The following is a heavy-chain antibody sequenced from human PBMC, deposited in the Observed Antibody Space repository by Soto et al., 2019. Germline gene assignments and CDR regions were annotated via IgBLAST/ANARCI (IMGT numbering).Heavy chain of an antibody. V-gene: IGHV3-30*19. D-gene: IGHD3-16*01. J-gene: IGHJ4*02. CDR1: GFIFRSYV. Sequence: QVQLVESGGGVVQPGTSLRLSCVGSGFIFRSYVIHWVRQAPGKGLEWVALTSYDGSNTYYDDSVKGRFTISRDNSRNTVDLQMDSLRLEDTALYYCARWGTTGGLDVWGLGTLVSVSS. CDR3: ARWGTTGGLDV. CDR2: TSYDGSNT.